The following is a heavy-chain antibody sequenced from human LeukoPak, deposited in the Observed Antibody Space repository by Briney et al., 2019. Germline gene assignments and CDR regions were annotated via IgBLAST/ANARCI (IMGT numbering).Heavy chain of an antibody. V-gene: IGHV1-18*01. CDR2: ISAYNGNI. CDR1: GYTFISYG. J-gene: IGHJ4*02. Sequence: ASVKVSCKASGYTFISYGITWVRQAPGQGLEWLGWISAYNGNIDYAQKLQGRVTLTTDTSTSTAYMEVRSLRSDDTAVYYCASMSGYYPSYYFDYWGQGTLVTDSS. CDR3: ASMSGYYPSYYFDY. D-gene: IGHD3-3*01.